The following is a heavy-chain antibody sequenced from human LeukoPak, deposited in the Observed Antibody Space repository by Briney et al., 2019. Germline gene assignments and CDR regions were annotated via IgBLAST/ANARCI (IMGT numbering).Heavy chain of an antibody. J-gene: IGHJ4*02. Sequence: GGSLRLSCAASGFTFSSYWMNWARQAPGKGLEWVSAISGSGDSTYYADSVKGRFTISRDNSKNTLYLQMNSLRAEDTAVYYCASSRGQWELDPFDYWGQGTLVTVSS. D-gene: IGHD1-26*01. V-gene: IGHV3-23*01. CDR3: ASSRGQWELDPFDY. CDR1: GFTFSSYW. CDR2: ISGSGDST.